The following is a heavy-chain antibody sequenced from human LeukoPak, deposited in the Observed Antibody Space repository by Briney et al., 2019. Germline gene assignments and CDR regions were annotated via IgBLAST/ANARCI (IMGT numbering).Heavy chain of an antibody. D-gene: IGHD6-19*01. CDR3: ARAGYSSGSPYYFDY. V-gene: IGHV6-1*01. Sequence: SQTLSLTCPISGGSVSSNSAAWNWIRHSPSRGLEWRGRTYYRSKWYNDYAVSVKSRITINPDTSKNQFSLQLNSVTPEDTAVYYCARAGYSSGSPYYFDYWGQGTLVTVSS. CDR1: GGSVSSNSAA. J-gene: IGHJ4*02. CDR2: TYYRSKWYN.